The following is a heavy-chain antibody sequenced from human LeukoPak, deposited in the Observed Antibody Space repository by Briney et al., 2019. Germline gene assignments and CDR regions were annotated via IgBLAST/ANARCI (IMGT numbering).Heavy chain of an antibody. V-gene: IGHV3-33*01. CDR2: IWYDGSNK. CDR1: GVTLSSYC. D-gene: IGHD3-10*01. Sequence: GGSLTLSCAASGVTLSSYCRHWVRQAPGKGLEWVAVIWYDGSNKNYADSVKGRFTISRDNSNNTVFLQMDSPRAEDTAVYYCARDHTSGSVRNWFDPWGQGTLVTVSS. CDR3: ARDHTSGSVRNWFDP. J-gene: IGHJ5*02.